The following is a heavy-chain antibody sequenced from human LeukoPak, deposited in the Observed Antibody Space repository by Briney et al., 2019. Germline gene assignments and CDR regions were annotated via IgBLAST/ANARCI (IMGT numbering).Heavy chain of an antibody. D-gene: IGHD6-19*01. Sequence: SGTLSLTCGVSGASITSNNWWNWVRQPPGKGLEWIGEIYHSGNTHYMSSLKSRVTISLDKSKNQFSLILTSVTAADTAVYYCARVVSGWYLDAFDIWGQGTMVTVSS. V-gene: IGHV4-4*02. CDR1: GASITSNNW. CDR2: IYHSGNT. J-gene: IGHJ3*02. CDR3: ARVVSGWYLDAFDI.